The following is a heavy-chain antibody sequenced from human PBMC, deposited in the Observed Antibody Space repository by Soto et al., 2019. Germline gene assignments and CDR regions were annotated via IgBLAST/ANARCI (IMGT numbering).Heavy chain of an antibody. CDR1: GFTFAGYA. Sequence: EVQLLESGGGLVQPGGSLRLSCAASGFTFAGYAMSWVRQAPGKGLEWVSGISGSGGSRYYANSVMGRFTISRDNSKNTLYLQMNSLRAEDTAFYYCVGGGLPLRSTFDIWGQGTMVTVSS. J-gene: IGHJ3*02. CDR3: VGGGLPLRSTFDI. D-gene: IGHD3-16*01. V-gene: IGHV3-23*01. CDR2: ISGSGGSR.